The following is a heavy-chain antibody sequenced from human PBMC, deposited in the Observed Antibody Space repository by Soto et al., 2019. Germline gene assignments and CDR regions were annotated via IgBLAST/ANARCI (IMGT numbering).Heavy chain of an antibody. CDR3: VRLPEVYSYGSDAFDI. CDR1: GYSFNSYW. Sequence: TGESLKISCKGSGYSFNSYWISWVRQMPGKGLEWMGRIDPSDSYINYNPSFQGHVTISADKSISTAYLQWSSLKASDTALYYCVRLPEVYSYGSDAFDIWGQGTMVPVSS. V-gene: IGHV5-10-1*01. CDR2: IDPSDSYI. D-gene: IGHD5-18*01. J-gene: IGHJ3*02.